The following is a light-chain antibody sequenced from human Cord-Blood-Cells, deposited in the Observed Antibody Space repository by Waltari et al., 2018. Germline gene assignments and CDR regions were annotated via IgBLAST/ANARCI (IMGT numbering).Light chain of an antibody. V-gene: IGLV2-8*01. J-gene: IGLJ1*01. Sequence: QSALTQPPSASGSPGQSVTISCTGTSSAVGGYNYVSWYQQHPGKAPKLMIYEVSKRPSGVPDRFSGSKSGNTASLTVSGLQAEDEADYYCSSYAGSNTPYVFGTGTKVTVL. CDR3: SSYAGSNTPYV. CDR1: SSAVGGYNY. CDR2: EVS.